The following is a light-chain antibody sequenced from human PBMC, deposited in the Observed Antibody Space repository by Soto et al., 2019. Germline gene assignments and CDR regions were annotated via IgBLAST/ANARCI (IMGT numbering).Light chain of an antibody. V-gene: IGLV2-14*01. J-gene: IGLJ1*01. Sequence: QSVLTQPASVAGSPGQSITISCTGTSSDFGCYNYVSWYQQHPGKAPKLMIYDVSNRPSGVSNRFSGSKSGNTASLTISGLQAEDEADYYCSSYTSSSLYVFGTGTKLTVL. CDR3: SSYTSSSLYV. CDR1: SSDFGCYNY. CDR2: DVS.